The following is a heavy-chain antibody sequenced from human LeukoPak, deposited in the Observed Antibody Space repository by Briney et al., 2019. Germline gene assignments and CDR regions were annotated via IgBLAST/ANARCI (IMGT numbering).Heavy chain of an antibody. D-gene: IGHD5-18*01. V-gene: IGHV3-15*01. CDR3: TRGPIQLWIHNGMDV. Sequence: GGSLRLSCAASGFTFSNAWMSWVRQAPGKGLEWVGRIKSKTDGGTTDYAAPVKGRFTISRDDSKNTLYLQMNSLNTEDTAVYYCTRGPIQLWIHNGMDVWGQGTTVTVSS. J-gene: IGHJ6*02. CDR2: IKSKTDGGTT. CDR1: GFTFSNAW.